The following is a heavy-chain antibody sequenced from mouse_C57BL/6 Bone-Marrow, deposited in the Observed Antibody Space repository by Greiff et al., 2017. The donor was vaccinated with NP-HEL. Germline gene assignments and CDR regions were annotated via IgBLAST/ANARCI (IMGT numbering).Heavy chain of an antibody. CDR2: IDPSDSET. D-gene: IGHD1-1*01. CDR1: GYTFTSYW. V-gene: IGHV1-52*01. J-gene: IGHJ3*01. Sequence: VQLQQPGAELVRPGSSVKLSCKASGYTFTSYWMHWVKQRPIQGLEWIGNIDPSDSETHYNQKFKDKATLTVDKSSSTAYMQLSSLTSEDSAVYYCALITTGKGFAYWGQGTLVTVSA. CDR3: ALITTGKGFAY.